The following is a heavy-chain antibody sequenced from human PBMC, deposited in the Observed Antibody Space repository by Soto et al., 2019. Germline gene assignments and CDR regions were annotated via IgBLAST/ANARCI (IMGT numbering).Heavy chain of an antibody. V-gene: IGHV5-10-1*01. Sequence: GESLKISCKGSGYSFTSYWISWVRQMPGKGLEWMGRIDPSDSYTNYSPSFQGHVTISADKSISTAYLQWSSLKASGTAMYYCATTTVTYYYYGMDVWGQGTTVTVSS. CDR1: GYSFTSYW. J-gene: IGHJ6*02. D-gene: IGHD4-17*01. CDR3: ATTTVTYYYYGMDV. CDR2: IDPSDSYT.